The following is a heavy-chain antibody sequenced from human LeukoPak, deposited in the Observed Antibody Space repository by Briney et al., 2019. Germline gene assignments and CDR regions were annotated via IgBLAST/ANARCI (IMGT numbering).Heavy chain of an antibody. CDR1: GYTFTSYY. D-gene: IGHD3-10*01. V-gene: IGHV1-46*01. CDR3: ARDPGSGSYYKDKGLY. J-gene: IGHJ4*02. CDR2: INPSGGST. Sequence: GASVKVSCKASGYTFTSYYMHWVRQAPGQGLEWMGIINPSGGSTSYAQKFQGRVTMTRDMSTSTVYMEPSSLRSEDTAVYYCARDPGSGSYYKDKGLYWGQGTLVTVSS.